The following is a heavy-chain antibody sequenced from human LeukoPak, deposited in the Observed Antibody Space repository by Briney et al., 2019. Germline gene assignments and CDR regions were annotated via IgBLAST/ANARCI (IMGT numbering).Heavy chain of an antibody. J-gene: IGHJ4*02. V-gene: IGHV4-31*03. CDR3: ARSDTAMKFDY. CDR1: GGSISSGGYY. CDR2: IYYSGST. Sequence: SETLSLTCTVSGGSISSGGYYWSWIRQHPGKGLEWIGYIYYSGSTYYNPSLKSRVTISVDTSKNQFSLKLSSVTAADTAVYYCARSDTAMKFDYWGQGTLVTVSS. D-gene: IGHD5-18*01.